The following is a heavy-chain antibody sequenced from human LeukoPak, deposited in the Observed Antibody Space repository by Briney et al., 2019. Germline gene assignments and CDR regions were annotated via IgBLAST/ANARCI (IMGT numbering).Heavy chain of an antibody. CDR2: INPNSGGT. D-gene: IGHD3-10*01. V-gene: IGHV1-2*02. CDR1: GYTFTSYD. J-gene: IGHJ4*02. CDR3: AREGDSGSYYFDY. Sequence: ASVKVSCKASGYTFTSYDINWVRQATGQGLEWMGWINPNSGGTNYEQKFQGRVTMTRDTSISTAYMELSRLRSDDTAVYYCAREGDSGSYYFDYWGQGTLVTVSS.